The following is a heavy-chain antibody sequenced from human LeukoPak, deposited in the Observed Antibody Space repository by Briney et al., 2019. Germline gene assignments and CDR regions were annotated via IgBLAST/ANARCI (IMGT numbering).Heavy chain of an antibody. CDR3: AAIVATAGFDY. D-gene: IGHD5-12*01. CDR2: IYSGGST. CDR1: GFTFGDYA. J-gene: IGHJ4*02. Sequence: GGSLRLSCTASGFTFGDYAMSWFRQAPGKGLEWVSVIYSGGSTYYADSVKGRFTISRDNSKNTLYLQMNSLRAEDTAVYYCAAIVATAGFDYWGQGTLVTVSS. V-gene: IGHV3-66*01.